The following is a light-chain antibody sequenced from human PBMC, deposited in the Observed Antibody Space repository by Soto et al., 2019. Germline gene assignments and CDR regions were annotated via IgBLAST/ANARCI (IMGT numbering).Light chain of an antibody. Sequence: DIQHTHSPYTPSAPLGDRVTNPCRASQNISPWLAWYQQKPGKAPKLLIYGASNLEGGVPSRFSGSGSGTDFTLTISSLQPDDFATYYCQQYSSSATFGQGTKVDVK. CDR2: GAS. J-gene: IGKJ1*01. CDR1: QNISPW. CDR3: QQYSSSAT. V-gene: IGKV1-5*01.